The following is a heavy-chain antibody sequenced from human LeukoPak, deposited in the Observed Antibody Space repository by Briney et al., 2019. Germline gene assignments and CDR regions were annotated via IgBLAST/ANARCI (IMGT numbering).Heavy chain of an antibody. Sequence: PGGSLRLSCAASGFTFSTYWMSWVRQAPGKGLEWEANIQQDGNEKYYVDSVRGRFTISRDNAKNSLYLQMNSLRAEDTAVYYCARGDKFSGDYWGQGTLVTVSS. CDR1: GFTFSTYW. J-gene: IGHJ4*02. CDR3: ARGDKFSGDY. V-gene: IGHV3-7*04. CDR2: IQQDGNEK. D-gene: IGHD2-15*01.